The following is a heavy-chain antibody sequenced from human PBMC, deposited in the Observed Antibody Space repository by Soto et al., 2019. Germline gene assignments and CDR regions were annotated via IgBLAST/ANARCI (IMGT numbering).Heavy chain of an antibody. CDR3: EREVSSWTYYGMDV. CDR1: GYTFTGYY. D-gene: IGHD6-13*01. V-gene: IGHV1-2*02. CDR2: INPNSGGT. Sequence: ASVKVSCKASGYTFTGYYMHWVRQAPGQGLEWMGWINPNSGGTNYAQKFQGRVTMTRDTSISTAYMELSRLRSDDTAVYYCEREVSSWTYYGMDVWGQGTTVTVSS. J-gene: IGHJ6*02.